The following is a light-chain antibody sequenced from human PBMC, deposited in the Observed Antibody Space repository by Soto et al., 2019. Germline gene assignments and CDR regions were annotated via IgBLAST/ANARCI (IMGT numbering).Light chain of an antibody. CDR2: DAS. Sequence: DIQMTQSPSTLSASVGDRVTITYRASQSISSWLAWYQQKPGKAPKFLIYDASSLESGVPSRFSGSGSGTEFTLTISSLQPDDFATYYCQQYNSYPWTFGQGTKVEIK. CDR1: QSISSW. CDR3: QQYNSYPWT. V-gene: IGKV1-5*01. J-gene: IGKJ1*01.